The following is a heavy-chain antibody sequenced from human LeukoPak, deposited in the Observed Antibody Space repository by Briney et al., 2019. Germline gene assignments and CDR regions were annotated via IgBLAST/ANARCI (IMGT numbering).Heavy chain of an antibody. CDR3: AKDRGYGGYDPRAYAFDI. V-gene: IGHV3-23*01. J-gene: IGHJ3*02. CDR1: GFTFSSYA. Sequence: PGGSLRLSCAASGFTFSSYAMSWVRQAPGKGLEWVSAISGSGGSTYYADSVKGRFTISRDNSKNTLYLQMNSLRAEDTAVYYCAKDRGYGGYDPRAYAFDIGAQGTMVTVSS. D-gene: IGHD5-12*01. CDR2: ISGSGGST.